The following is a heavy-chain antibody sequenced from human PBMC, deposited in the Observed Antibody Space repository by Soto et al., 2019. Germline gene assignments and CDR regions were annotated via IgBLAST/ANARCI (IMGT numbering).Heavy chain of an antibody. Sequence: PSQTLSLTCAISGDSVSSNSVAWNWIRQSPSRGLEWLGRTYYRSRWNNDYAVSVKSRITINPDTSRNQFSLQLNSVTPEDTAVFYCARERYGIIDYWGQGTPVTVSS. D-gene: IGHD3-16*01. CDR1: GDSVSSNSVA. J-gene: IGHJ4*02. CDR2: TYYRSRWNN. V-gene: IGHV6-1*01. CDR3: ARERYGIIDY.